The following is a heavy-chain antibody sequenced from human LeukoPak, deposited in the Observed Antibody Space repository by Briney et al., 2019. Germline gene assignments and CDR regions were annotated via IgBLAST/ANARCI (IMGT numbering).Heavy chain of an antibody. D-gene: IGHD6-13*01. J-gene: IGHJ4*02. Sequence: GGSLRLSCAVSGFTVSSSYMSWVRQAPGKGLEWVSVIYSGGTTNYADSVKGRFTISRDNSKNTLFLQMNSLRAEDTAVYYCARGGYSSSWYHFDYWGQGTLVTVSS. CDR3: ARGGYSSSWYHFDY. CDR1: GFTVSSSY. CDR2: IYSGGTT. V-gene: IGHV3-53*01.